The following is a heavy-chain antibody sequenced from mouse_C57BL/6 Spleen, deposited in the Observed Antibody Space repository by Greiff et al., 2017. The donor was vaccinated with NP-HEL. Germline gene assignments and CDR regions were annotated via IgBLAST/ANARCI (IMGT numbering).Heavy chain of an antibody. V-gene: IGHV1-63*01. CDR1: GYTFTNYW. Sequence: VQRVESGAELVRPGTSVKMSCKASGYTFTNYWIGWAKQRPGHGLEWIGDIYPGGGYTNYNEKFKGKATLTADKSSSTAYMQFSSLTSEDSAIYYCARWDYGSSRVYAMDYWGQGTSVTVSS. J-gene: IGHJ4*01. CDR2: IYPGGGYT. CDR3: ARWDYGSSRVYAMDY. D-gene: IGHD1-1*01.